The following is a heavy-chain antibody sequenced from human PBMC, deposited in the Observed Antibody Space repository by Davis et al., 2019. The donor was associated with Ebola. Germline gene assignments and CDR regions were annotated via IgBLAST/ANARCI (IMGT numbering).Heavy chain of an antibody. Sequence: PSETLSLTCAVYGGSFSGYYWSWIRQPPGKGLEWIGEINHSGSTNYNPSLKSRVTISVDTSKNQFSLKLSSVTAADTAVYYCASIVSNPLYSSSSSVCMDVWGQGTTVTVSS. CDR1: GGSFSGYY. D-gene: IGHD6-6*01. J-gene: IGHJ6*02. CDR3: ASIVSNPLYSSSSSVCMDV. CDR2: INHSGST. V-gene: IGHV4-34*01.